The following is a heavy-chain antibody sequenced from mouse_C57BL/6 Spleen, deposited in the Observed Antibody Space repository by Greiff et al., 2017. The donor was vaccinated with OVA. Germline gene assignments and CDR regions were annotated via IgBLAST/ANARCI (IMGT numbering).Heavy chain of an antibody. D-gene: IGHD2-4*01. V-gene: IGHV1-63*01. J-gene: IGHJ3*01. Sequence: QVQLKQSGAELVRPGTSVKMSCKASGYTFTNYWIGWAKQRPGHGLEWIGDIYPGGGYTNYNEKFKGKATLTADKSSSTAYMQFSSLTSEDSAIYYCARRGYDYDFAYWGQGTLVTVSA. CDR1: GYTFTNYW. CDR3: ARRGYDYDFAY. CDR2: IYPGGGYT.